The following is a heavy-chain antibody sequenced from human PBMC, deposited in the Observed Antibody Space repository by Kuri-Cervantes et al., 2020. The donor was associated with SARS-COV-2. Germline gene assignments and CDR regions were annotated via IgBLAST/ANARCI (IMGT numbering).Heavy chain of an antibody. D-gene: IGHD3-22*01. Sequence: LRLSCIVSGGSISSGSYYWSWIRQPAGKGLEWIGRIYTSESTNYNPSLKSRVTISVDTSKNQFSLKLSSVTAADTAVYYCASGGSSGYFNYWGQGTLVTVSS. CDR3: ASGGSSGYFNY. J-gene: IGHJ4*02. CDR1: GGSISSGSYY. V-gene: IGHV4-61*02. CDR2: IYTSEST.